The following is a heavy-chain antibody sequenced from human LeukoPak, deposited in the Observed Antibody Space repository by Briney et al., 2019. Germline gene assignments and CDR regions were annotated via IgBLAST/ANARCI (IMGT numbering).Heavy chain of an antibody. Sequence: GGSLRLSCAASGFTFSSYSMNWVRQAPGKGLEWVSSISSSSSYIYSADSVKGRFTISRDNAKSSLYLQMNSLRAEDTAVYYCARDAGITGTTDLDYWGQGTLVTVSS. CDR3: ARDAGITGTTDLDY. CDR2: ISSSSSYI. V-gene: IGHV3-21*01. CDR1: GFTFSSYS. J-gene: IGHJ4*02. D-gene: IGHD1-7*01.